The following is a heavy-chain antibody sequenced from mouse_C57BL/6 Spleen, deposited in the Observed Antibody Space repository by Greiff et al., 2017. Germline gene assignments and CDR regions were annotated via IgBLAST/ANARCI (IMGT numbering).Heavy chain of an antibody. V-gene: IGHV1-64*01. D-gene: IGHD1-1*01. CDR2: IHPNSGST. CDR1: GYTFTSYW. Sequence: VQLQQPGAELVKPGASVKLSCKASGYTFTSYWMHWVKQRPGQGLEWIGMIHPNSGSTNYNEKFKSKATLTVDKSSSTAYMQLSSLTSEDSAVYYCARSTVVAMYYAMDYWGQGTSVTVSS. CDR3: ARSTVVAMYYAMDY. J-gene: IGHJ4*01.